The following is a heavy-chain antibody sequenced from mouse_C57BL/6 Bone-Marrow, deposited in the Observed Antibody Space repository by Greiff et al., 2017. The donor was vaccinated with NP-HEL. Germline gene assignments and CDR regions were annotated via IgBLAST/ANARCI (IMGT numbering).Heavy chain of an antibody. V-gene: IGHV5-9-1*02. D-gene: IGHD1-1*01. Sequence: EVMLVESGEGLVKPGGSLKLSCAASGFTFSSYAMSWVRQTPEKRLEWVAYISSGGDYIYYADTVKGRFTISRDNARNTLYLQMSSLKSEDTAMYYCTRGEYYGSSYLFDYWGQGTTLTVSS. CDR3: TRGEYYGSSYLFDY. CDR2: ISSGGDYI. CDR1: GFTFSSYA. J-gene: IGHJ2*01.